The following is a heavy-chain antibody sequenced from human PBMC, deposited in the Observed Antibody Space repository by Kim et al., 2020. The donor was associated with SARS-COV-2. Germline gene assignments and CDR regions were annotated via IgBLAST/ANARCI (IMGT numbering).Heavy chain of an antibody. CDR3: ADGSGSDY. J-gene: IGHJ4*02. CDR2: SAST. Sequence: SASTSDSPALKSRVTISVDTSKNQFSLRLSSVTAADTAVYYWADGSGSDYWGQGTLVTVSS. V-gene: IGHV4-34*01. D-gene: IGHD3-10*01.